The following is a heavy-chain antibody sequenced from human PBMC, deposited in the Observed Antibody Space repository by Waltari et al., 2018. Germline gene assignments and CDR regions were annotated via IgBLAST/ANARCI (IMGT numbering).Heavy chain of an antibody. CDR1: AFTITNYY. J-gene: IGHJ3*01. D-gene: IGHD1-26*01. Sequence: VLLLQSGAAVKKPGTTVKISCKVSAFTITNYYIHWVQQAPGKGLHWMGLVAREDGEAIDSENFQGRVTMTADTSTDTVYMQLSSLTSDDTAIYYCATGLEDSDSASRPFDVWGQGTMVTVS. CDR3: ATGLEDSDSASRPFDV. V-gene: IGHV1-69-2*01. CDR2: VAREDGEA.